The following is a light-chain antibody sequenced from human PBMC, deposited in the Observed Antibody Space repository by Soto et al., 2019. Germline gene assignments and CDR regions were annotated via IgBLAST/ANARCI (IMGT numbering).Light chain of an antibody. J-gene: IGKJ1*01. CDR3: QPYNYWPPRT. CDR1: QTINSN. V-gene: IGKV3-15*01. Sequence: EVVMTQSPATLSVSPGERATLSCRASQTINSNLAWYQQKPGQAPRLLIHGATTRATGIPGRFSGSGSGTEFTLTISSLQSEDIAVYHCQPYNYWPPRTFGQGTKLDI. CDR2: GAT.